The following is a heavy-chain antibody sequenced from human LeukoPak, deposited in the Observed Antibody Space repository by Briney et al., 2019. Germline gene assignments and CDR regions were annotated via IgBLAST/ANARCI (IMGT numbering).Heavy chain of an antibody. CDR1: GFTFSSYW. V-gene: IGHV3-74*01. D-gene: IGHD6-6*01. J-gene: IGHJ5*02. Sequence: PGGSLRLSCAASGFTFSSYWMHWIRQAPGKGLVWVSRINSDGSSTSYADSVKGRFTISTDNAKNTLYLQMNSLRAEDTAVYYCARGWGYSSSSGSPSMFDPWGQGTLVTVSS. CDR3: ARGWGYSSSSGSPSMFDP. CDR2: INSDGSST.